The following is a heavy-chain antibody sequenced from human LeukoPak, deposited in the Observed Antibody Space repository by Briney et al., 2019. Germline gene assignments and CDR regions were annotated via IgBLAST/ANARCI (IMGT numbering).Heavy chain of an antibody. V-gene: IGHV4-59*01. Sequence: SETLSLTCTVSGGSISSYYWSWIRQPPGKGLEWIGYIYYSGSTNYNPSLKSRVTISVDTSKNQFSLKLSSVTAADTAVYYCARSDDSVDWFDPWGQGTLVTVPS. CDR3: ARSDDSVDWFDP. CDR1: GGSISSYY. CDR2: IYYSGST. D-gene: IGHD3-22*01. J-gene: IGHJ5*02.